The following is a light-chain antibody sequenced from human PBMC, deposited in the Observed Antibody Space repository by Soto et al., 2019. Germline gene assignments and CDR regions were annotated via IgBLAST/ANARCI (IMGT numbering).Light chain of an antibody. CDR1: QSVSIN. V-gene: IGKV3-15*01. J-gene: IGKJ1*01. CDR2: GAS. Sequence: TVLTQSPGTLSVSPGERASLSCRASQSVSINLAWYRQKPGQAPRLLIYGASTRATGIPARFSGSGSGTEFTLSINSLQSEDFAVYYCQEYDNWPPEGTFGQGTKVDI. CDR3: QEYDNWPPEGT.